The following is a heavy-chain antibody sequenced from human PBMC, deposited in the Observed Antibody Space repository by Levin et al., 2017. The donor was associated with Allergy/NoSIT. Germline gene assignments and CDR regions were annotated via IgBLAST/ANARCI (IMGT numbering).Heavy chain of an antibody. J-gene: IGHJ6*02. CDR2: IDWDDDK. CDR3: ARTRLSSTMVRGVIIDYYYYGMDV. CDR1: GFSLSTSGMC. D-gene: IGHD3-10*01. Sequence: SGPTLVKPTQTLTLTCTFSGFSLSTSGMCVSWIRQPPGKALEWLALIDWDDDKYYSPSLKTRLTISKDTSKNQVVLTMTNMDPVDTATYYCARTRLSSTMVRGVIIDYYYYGMDVWGQGTTVTVSS. V-gene: IGHV2-70*01.